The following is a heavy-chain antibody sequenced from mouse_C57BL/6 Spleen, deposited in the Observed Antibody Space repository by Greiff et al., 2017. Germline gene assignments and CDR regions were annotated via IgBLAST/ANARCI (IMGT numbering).Heavy chain of an antibody. CDR1: GFTFTDYY. J-gene: IGHJ1*03. D-gene: IGHD4-1*01. V-gene: IGHV7-4*01. CDR2: IRNKTNGYTT. Sequence: EVKLMESGGGLVQPGASLRLSCAASGFTFTDYYMSWVRQPPGKGRGWLGLIRNKTNGYTTEYNASVKGRFTIARDTSQNILYLQMNTRRAEDSATYYCVKAWDDWDFDVWGTVTTVTVAS. CDR3: VKAWDDWDFDV.